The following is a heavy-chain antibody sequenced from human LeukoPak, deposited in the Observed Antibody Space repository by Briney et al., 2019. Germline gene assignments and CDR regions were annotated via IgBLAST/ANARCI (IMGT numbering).Heavy chain of an antibody. CDR1: GYTFIDYY. Sequence: ASVKVSCKASGYTFIDYYIHWVRQAPGQGLEWMGIINPSGGSTSYAKKFQGRVTMTRDTSTSTVYMELSSLRSDDTAVYYCAKEFYTTGGTVMDSQYYYYYGLDVWGQGTTVTVSS. CDR3: AKEFYTTGGTVMDSQYYYYYGLDV. J-gene: IGHJ6*02. D-gene: IGHD2-2*02. V-gene: IGHV1-46*01. CDR2: INPSGGST.